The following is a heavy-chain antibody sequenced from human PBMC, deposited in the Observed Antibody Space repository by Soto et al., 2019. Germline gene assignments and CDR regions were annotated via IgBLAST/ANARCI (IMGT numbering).Heavy chain of an antibody. CDR1: GFTFSSYA. V-gene: IGHV3-23*01. J-gene: IGHJ4*02. CDR3: AKDRMIVVVIDFDY. Sequence: WWSLRLSCASSGFTFSSYAMSWVRQAPGKGLEWVSAISGSGGSTYYADSVKGRFTISRDNSKNTLYLQMNSLRAEDTAVYYCAKDRMIVVVIDFDYWGQGTLVTVSS. D-gene: IGHD3-22*01. CDR2: ISGSGGST.